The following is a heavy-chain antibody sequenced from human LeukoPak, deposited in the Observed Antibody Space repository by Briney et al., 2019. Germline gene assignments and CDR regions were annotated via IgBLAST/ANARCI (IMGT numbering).Heavy chain of an antibody. CDR1: DGSISSHY. J-gene: IGHJ4*02. V-gene: IGHV4-59*11. Sequence: SETLSLTCTVSDGSISSHYWSWIRQPPGKGLEWIGYIYYSGSTNYNPSLKSRVTISVDTSKNQFSLKLSSVTAADTAVYYCARGGNIAARRAVLDYWGQGTLVTVSS. CDR3: ARGGNIAARRAVLDY. D-gene: IGHD6-6*01. CDR2: IYYSGST.